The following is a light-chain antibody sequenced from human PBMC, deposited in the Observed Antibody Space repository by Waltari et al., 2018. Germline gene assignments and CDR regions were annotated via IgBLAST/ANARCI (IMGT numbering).Light chain of an antibody. V-gene: IGKV1-5*03. CDR2: KAS. CDR1: QSISSW. J-gene: IGKJ2*01. CDR3: QQYNSYLRT. Sequence: DIQMTQSPSTLSASVGDRVTITCRASQSISSWLDWYQQKPGKAPKLLIYKASSLESGVPSRFSGSGSGTEFTLTISSLQPDDFATYYCQQYNSYLRTFGQGTKLEI.